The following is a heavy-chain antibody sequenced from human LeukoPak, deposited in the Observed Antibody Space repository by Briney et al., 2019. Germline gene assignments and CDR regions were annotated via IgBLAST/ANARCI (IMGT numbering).Heavy chain of an antibody. CDR2: IYYTGST. Sequence: SETLSLTCTVSGGPISNYYWSWIRQPPGKGLEWIGYIYYTGSTYYIPSLKSRVTISLDTSKNQFSLSLTSVTAADTAVYYCARSGYSYGTGYYFDYWGQGTLVTVSS. CDR1: GGPISNYY. J-gene: IGHJ4*02. CDR3: ARSGYSYGTGYYFDY. D-gene: IGHD5-18*01. V-gene: IGHV4-59*01.